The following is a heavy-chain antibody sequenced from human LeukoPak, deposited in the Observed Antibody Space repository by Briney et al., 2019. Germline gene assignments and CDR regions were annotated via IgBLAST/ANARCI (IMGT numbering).Heavy chain of an antibody. D-gene: IGHD6-19*01. J-gene: IGHJ5*02. CDR3: ARSGYSGWYGGSDWFDP. Sequence: GASVKVSCKASGYTFTSYDINWVRQATGQGLEWMGWMNPNSGNTGYAQKFQGRVTMTRNTSISTAYMELSSLRSEDTAVYYCARSGYSGWYGGSDWFDPWGQGTLVTVSS. CDR1: GYTFTSYD. CDR2: MNPNSGNT. V-gene: IGHV1-8*02.